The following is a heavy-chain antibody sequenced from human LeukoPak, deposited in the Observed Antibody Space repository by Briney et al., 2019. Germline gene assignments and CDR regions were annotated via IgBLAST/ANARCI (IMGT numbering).Heavy chain of an antibody. V-gene: IGHV3-23*01. CDR3: AKDFVVVPGNVNYFDY. J-gene: IGHJ4*02. Sequence: GGSLRLSCAASGFTFSSYGMSWVRQAPGKGLEWVSAISGSGGSTYYADSVKGPFTISRDNSKNTLYVEMKSLRAEDPAVYYCAKDFVVVPGNVNYFDYWGQGTLVTVSS. CDR1: GFTFSSYG. D-gene: IGHD2-21*02. CDR2: ISGSGGST.